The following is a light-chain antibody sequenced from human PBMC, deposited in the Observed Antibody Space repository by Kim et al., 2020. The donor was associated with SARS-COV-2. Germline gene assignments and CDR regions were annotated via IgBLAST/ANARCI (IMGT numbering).Light chain of an antibody. CDR1: RGVSCSY. V-gene: IGKV3-20*01. Sequence: SPGERATLSCGTSRGVSCSYLDWYQQKPGQAPMLLVDGASSRATGIPDRFSGCGSGTDFTITISGLEHEDVAVYYCQQYGSSPITFGQGTRLEIK. J-gene: IGKJ5*01. CDR2: GAS. CDR3: QQYGSSPIT.